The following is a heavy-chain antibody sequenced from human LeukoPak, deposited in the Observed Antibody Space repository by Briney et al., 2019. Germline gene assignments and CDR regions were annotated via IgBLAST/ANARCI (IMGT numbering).Heavy chain of an antibody. CDR2: IYYSGST. V-gene: IGHV4-59*01. D-gene: IGHD5-24*01. J-gene: IGHJ4*02. Sequence: SETLSLTCTISGGSITSYHWSWIRQPPGKGLEWIGYIYYSGSTNYNPSLKSRVTISVDTSKNQFSLNLRSVTAADTAVYYCARGSRDGYNQFDYWGQGTLVTVSS. CDR3: ARGSRDGYNQFDY. CDR1: GGSITSYH.